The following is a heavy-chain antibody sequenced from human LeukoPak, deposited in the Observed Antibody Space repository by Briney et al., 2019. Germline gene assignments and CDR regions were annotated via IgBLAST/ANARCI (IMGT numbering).Heavy chain of an antibody. Sequence: GGSLRLSCAASGFTFRNYYMHWVRQAPGKGLEWVAVISYDGSNKYYADSVKGRFTISRDNSKNTLYLQMNSLRAEDTAVYYCARDKEMATITLGFDYWGQGTLVTVSS. CDR1: GFTFRNYY. J-gene: IGHJ4*02. V-gene: IGHV3-30-3*01. D-gene: IGHD5-24*01. CDR2: ISYDGSNK. CDR3: ARDKEMATITLGFDY.